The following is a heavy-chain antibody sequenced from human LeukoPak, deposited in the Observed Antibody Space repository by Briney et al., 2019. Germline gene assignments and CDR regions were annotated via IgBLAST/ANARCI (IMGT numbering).Heavy chain of an antibody. J-gene: IGHJ4*02. Sequence: PGGSLRLSCVDSKFSLGNYWMAWVRQAPGKGLEWVANIKHDGNEKYYVDSVRGRFTISRDNAENSLYLQMNSLRAEDTAIYFCARHMPAVGGTPFDYWGQGTLVTVSS. CDR1: KFSLGNYW. D-gene: IGHD1-26*01. CDR2: IKHDGNEK. V-gene: IGHV3-7*01. CDR3: ARHMPAVGGTPFDY.